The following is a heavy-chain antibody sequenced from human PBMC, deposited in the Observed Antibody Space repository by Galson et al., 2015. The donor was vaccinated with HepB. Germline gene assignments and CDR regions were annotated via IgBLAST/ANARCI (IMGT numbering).Heavy chain of an antibody. J-gene: IGHJ4*02. D-gene: IGHD3-3*01. CDR3: ARGTEIGDFWSGQTFDY. Sequence: ETLSLTCTVSGGSISSYYWSWIRQPPGKGLEWIGYIYYSGSTNYNPSLKSRVTISVDTSKNQFSLKLSSVTAADTAVYYCARGTEIGDFWSGQTFDYWGQGTLVTVSS. V-gene: IGHV4-59*01. CDR1: GGSISSYY. CDR2: IYYSGST.